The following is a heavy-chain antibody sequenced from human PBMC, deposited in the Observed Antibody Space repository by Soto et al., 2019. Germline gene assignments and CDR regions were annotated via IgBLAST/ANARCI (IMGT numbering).Heavy chain of an antibody. CDR2: ISGSGGST. V-gene: IGHV3-23*01. CDR3: ARSRREGIAAAVSRFDP. Sequence: GGSLRLSCAASGFTFSSYAMSWVRQAPGKGLEWVSAISGSGGSTYYADSVKGRFTISRDNSKNTLYLQMNSLRAEDTAVYYCARSRREGIAAAVSRFDPWGQGTLVTVSS. D-gene: IGHD6-13*01. CDR1: GFTFSSYA. J-gene: IGHJ5*02.